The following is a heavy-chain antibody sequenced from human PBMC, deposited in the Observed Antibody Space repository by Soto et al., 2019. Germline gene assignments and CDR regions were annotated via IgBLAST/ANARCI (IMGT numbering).Heavy chain of an antibody. CDR2: ISGSGGST. Sequence: PGGSLRLSCAASGFTFSSYAMSWVRQAPGKGLEWVSAISGSGGSTYYADSVKGRFTISRDNSKNTLYLQMNSLRAEDTAVYYCAKDPTYYYDSSGFAEYFQHWGQGTLVTSPQ. CDR3: AKDPTYYYDSSGFAEYFQH. J-gene: IGHJ1*01. D-gene: IGHD3-22*01. V-gene: IGHV3-23*01. CDR1: GFTFSSYA.